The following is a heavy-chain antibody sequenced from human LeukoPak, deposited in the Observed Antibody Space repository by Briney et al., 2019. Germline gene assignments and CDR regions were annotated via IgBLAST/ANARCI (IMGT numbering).Heavy chain of an antibody. CDR3: ARDTPGALDP. CDR1: GYTFTGYY. Sequence: ASVKVSCKASGYTFTGYYMHWVRQAPGQGLEWMGWINPNSGGTNYAQKFQGWVTMTRDTSISTAYMELRSLRSDDTAVYYCARDTPGALDPWGQGTLVTVSS. D-gene: IGHD1-26*01. V-gene: IGHV1-2*04. J-gene: IGHJ5*02. CDR2: INPNSGGT.